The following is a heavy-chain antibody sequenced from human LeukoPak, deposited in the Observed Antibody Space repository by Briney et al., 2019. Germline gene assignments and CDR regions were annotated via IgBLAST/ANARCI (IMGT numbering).Heavy chain of an antibody. D-gene: IGHD3-22*01. Sequence: ASVNVSFKASVYTFTGYYIHWVRQAPGQGLEWIGWINPNNGGTNYAQKFQDRVTMTRDTSISTAYMELSRLTSDDTAVYYCARDQNFHGSGGYYGIDCWGQGTLVTVSS. CDR2: INPNNGGT. CDR3: ARDQNFHGSGGYYGIDC. CDR1: VYTFTGYY. V-gene: IGHV1-2*02. J-gene: IGHJ4*02.